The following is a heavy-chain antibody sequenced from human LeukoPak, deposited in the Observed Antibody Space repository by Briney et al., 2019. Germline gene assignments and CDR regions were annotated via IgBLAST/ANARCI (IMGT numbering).Heavy chain of an antibody. Sequence: SETLSLTCTVSGGSISSSSYFWGWIRQPPGKGLEWIGSIYYSGSTYYNPSLKSRVTISVDTSKNQFSLKLSSVTAADTAVYYCARDQRDRYCSSTSCYVPWFDPWGQGTLVTVSS. D-gene: IGHD2-2*01. V-gene: IGHV4-39*07. CDR3: ARDQRDRYCSSTSCYVPWFDP. CDR2: IYYSGST. CDR1: GGSISSSSYF. J-gene: IGHJ5*02.